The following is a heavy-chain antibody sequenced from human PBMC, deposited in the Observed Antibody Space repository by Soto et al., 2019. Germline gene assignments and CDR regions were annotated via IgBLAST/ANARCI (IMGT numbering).Heavy chain of an antibody. CDR2: INSDGSVS. J-gene: IGHJ6*03. Sequence: EVQLVESGGGLVQPGGSLRLSCAASGFTFSNYWMYWVRQAPGKGLEWVSGINSDGSVSSYADSVKGRLTISRDNVKNTLNLQMDSLRAEDTAVYYCATGDCVGGTCYSLAGSFYYYMDVWGKGTTVTVFS. V-gene: IGHV3-74*02. D-gene: IGHD2-15*01. CDR3: ATGDCVGGTCYSLAGSFYYYMDV. CDR1: GFTFSNYW.